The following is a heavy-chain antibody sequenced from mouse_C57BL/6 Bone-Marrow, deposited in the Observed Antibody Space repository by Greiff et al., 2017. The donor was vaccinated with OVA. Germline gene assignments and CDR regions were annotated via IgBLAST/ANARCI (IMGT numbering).Heavy chain of an antibody. D-gene: IGHD2-4*01. CDR2: IYPRSGNT. CDR1: GYTFTSYG. CDR3: ARSRDYDWFAY. V-gene: IGHV1-81*01. Sequence: QVQLQQSGAELARPGASVKLSCKASGYTFTSYGISWVKQRTGQGLEWIGEIYPRSGNTYYNEKFKGKATLTADKSSSTPYMELRSLTSEDAAVYFCARSRDYDWFAYWGQGTLGTVSA. J-gene: IGHJ3*01.